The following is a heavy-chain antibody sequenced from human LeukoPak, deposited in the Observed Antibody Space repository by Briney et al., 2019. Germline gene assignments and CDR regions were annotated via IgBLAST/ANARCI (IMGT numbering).Heavy chain of an antibody. D-gene: IGHD1-14*01. V-gene: IGHV1-69*01. CDR2: IIPIFGTA. CDR1: GGTFSSYA. J-gene: IGHJ6*02. CDR3: CTNLRDYYYYYGMDV. Sequence: SVKVSCKASGGTFSSYAISWVRQAPGQGLEWMGGIIPIFGTANYAQKFQGRVTITADESTSTAYMELSSLRSEDTAVYYCCTNLRDYYYYYGMDVWGQGTTVAVSS.